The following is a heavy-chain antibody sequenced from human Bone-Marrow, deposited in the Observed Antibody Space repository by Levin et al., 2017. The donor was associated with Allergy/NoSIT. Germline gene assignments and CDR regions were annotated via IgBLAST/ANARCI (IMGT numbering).Heavy chain of an antibody. CDR2: ISYDGSNK. D-gene: IGHD2-8*01. V-gene: IGHV3-30-3*01. CDR3: ARGPLYPPGY. Sequence: GESLKISCAASGFTFSSYAMHWVRQAPGKGLEWVAVISYDGSNKYYADSVKGRFTISRDNSKNTLYLQMNSLRAEDTAVYYCARGPLYPPGYWGQGTLVTVSS. CDR1: GFTFSSYA. J-gene: IGHJ4*02.